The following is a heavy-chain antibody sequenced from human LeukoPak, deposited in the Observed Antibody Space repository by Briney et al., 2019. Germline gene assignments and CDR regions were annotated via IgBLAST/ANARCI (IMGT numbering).Heavy chain of an antibody. J-gene: IGHJ4*02. CDR2: IHSSGNT. Sequence: SETLSLTCTVSGGSISNYYWSWIRQPPGKGLEWIGYIHSSGNTNYNPSLESRVTISVDTSKNQFSLRLSSVTAADAAVYYCARSRDFNDRGGFDSLGQGTLVTVSS. D-gene: IGHD3-22*01. CDR1: GGSISNYY. V-gene: IGHV4-59*01. CDR3: ARSRDFNDRGGFDS.